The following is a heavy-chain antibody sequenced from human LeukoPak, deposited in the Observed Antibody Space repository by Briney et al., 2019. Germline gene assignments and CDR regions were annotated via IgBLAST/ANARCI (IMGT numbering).Heavy chain of an antibody. Sequence: PGGSLRLSCAASGFTLSSYAMSWVRQGPGKGLEWVSGINWNGGSTGYADSVKGRFTISRDNAKNSLYLQMNSLRAEDTALYYCARDPAVGATYNWFDPWGQGTLVTVSS. CDR2: INWNGGST. D-gene: IGHD1-26*01. CDR3: ARDPAVGATYNWFDP. CDR1: GFTLSSYA. J-gene: IGHJ5*02. V-gene: IGHV3-20*04.